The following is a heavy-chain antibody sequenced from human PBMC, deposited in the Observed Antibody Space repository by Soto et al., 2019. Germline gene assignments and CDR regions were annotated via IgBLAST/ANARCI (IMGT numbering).Heavy chain of an antibody. CDR3: ARFDNYGDYFDY. CDR1: GGTFSSYT. Sequence: QVQLVQSGAEVKKPGSSVXVSCKASGGTFSSYTISWVRQAPGQGLEWMGRIIPILGIANYAQKFQGRVTITADKSTSTAYMELSSLRSEDTAVYYCARFDNYGDYFDYWGQGTLVTVSS. V-gene: IGHV1-69*02. D-gene: IGHD4-17*01. J-gene: IGHJ4*02. CDR2: IIPILGIA.